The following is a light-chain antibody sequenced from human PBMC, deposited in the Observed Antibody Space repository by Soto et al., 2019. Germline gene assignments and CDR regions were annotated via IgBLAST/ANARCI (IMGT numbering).Light chain of an antibody. CDR1: QSVSSN. CDR2: DAS. CDR3: QQRSNWHPIT. J-gene: IGKJ5*01. V-gene: IGKV3D-11*02. Sequence: EILMTQSPATLSVSPGERATLSCRASQSVSSNLAWYQQKPGQAPRLIIYDASHRAAGIPARFSGSGFGTDFTLTISSLEPEDAAVYYCQQRSNWHPITFGQGTRLEIK.